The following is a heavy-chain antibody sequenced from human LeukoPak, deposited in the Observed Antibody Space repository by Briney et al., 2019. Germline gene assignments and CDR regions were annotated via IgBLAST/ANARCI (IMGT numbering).Heavy chain of an antibody. CDR1: GGSVSSNS. D-gene: IGHD2/OR15-2a*01. V-gene: IGHV3-66*01. J-gene: IGHJ4*02. CDR3: ARDEPSPDSTDLDY. Sequence: PSETLSLTCTVSGGSVSSNSMTWVRQAPGKGLEWVSVIYSGGSIYYADSVKGRFTISRDNSKNTLYLQMNSLRAEDTAVYYCARDEPSPDSTDLDYWGQGTLVTVSS. CDR2: IYSGGSI.